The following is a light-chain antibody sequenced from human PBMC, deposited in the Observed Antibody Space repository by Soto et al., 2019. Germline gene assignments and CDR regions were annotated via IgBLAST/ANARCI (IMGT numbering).Light chain of an antibody. Sequence: QSALTQPASVSGSPGQSITISCTGTSSDVVAYNFVSWYQQHPGKLPKLMIFDVSRRPSGVSDRFSGSKSGNTASLTISGLQAEDEGDSYCSLYTSSSTHVFGSGTKLTVL. V-gene: IGLV2-14*03. CDR3: SLYTSSSTHV. CDR2: DVS. J-gene: IGLJ1*01. CDR1: SSDVVAYNF.